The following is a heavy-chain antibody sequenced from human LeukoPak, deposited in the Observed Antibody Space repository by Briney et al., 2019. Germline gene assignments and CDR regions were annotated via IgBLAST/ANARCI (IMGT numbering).Heavy chain of an antibody. D-gene: IGHD2-8*01. CDR2: ISSSGSTI. Sequence: GGSLRLSCAASGFTFSSYEMNWIRQFAGKGLEWLSYISSSGSTIYYADSVKGRFTISRDNAKNSLYLQMSSLRGDDSAIYYCAGSQYYHQTNGRAGHWDQGTLVTVSS. CDR3: AGSQYYHQTNGRAGH. CDR1: GFTFSSYE. V-gene: IGHV3-48*03. J-gene: IGHJ4*02.